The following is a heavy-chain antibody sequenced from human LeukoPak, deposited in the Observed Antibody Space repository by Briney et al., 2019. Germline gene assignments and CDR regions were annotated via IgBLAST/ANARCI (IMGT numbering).Heavy chain of an antibody. V-gene: IGHV3-9*01. J-gene: IGHJ4*02. D-gene: IGHD6-19*01. Sequence: ALLLLCAGSGFIFNNYSMHWVRQPPGEGLELGSGIIWNSGSIDYADSVKGRFTISRDNAKNSLYLQMNSLRVEDTAFYYCAKDNRRHYTSGPNPDSLHWGQGALVTVSS. CDR2: IIWNSGSI. CDR1: GFIFNNYS. CDR3: AKDNRRHYTSGPNPDSLH.